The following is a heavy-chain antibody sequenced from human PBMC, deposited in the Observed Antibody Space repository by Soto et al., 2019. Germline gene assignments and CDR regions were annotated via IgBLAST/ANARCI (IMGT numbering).Heavy chain of an antibody. Sequence: ASVKVSCKASGGTFSSYAISWVRQAPGQGLEWMGGIIPIFGTANYAQKFQGRVTITADESTSTAYMELSSLRSEDTAVYYCARGRHYYDSSGYYYALDYWGQGTLVTVSS. CDR1: GGTFSSYA. CDR2: IIPIFGTA. CDR3: ARGRHYYDSSGYYYALDY. D-gene: IGHD3-22*01. V-gene: IGHV1-69*13. J-gene: IGHJ4*02.